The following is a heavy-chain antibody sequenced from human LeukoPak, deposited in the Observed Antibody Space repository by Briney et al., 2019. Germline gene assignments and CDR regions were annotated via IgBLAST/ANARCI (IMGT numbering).Heavy chain of an antibody. J-gene: IGHJ4*02. Sequence: PADTLSLNCAVYGGAFSVYYWIWIRQPPGKELYGIGEINHSGSINYNPSLKSRVTISVYTSKHQVSLKLRYVTAADTDVYYCARGGTYYYDSSGYRMLAAIAYWGQGPLVTVAS. V-gene: IGHV4-34*01. CDR2: INHSGSI. CDR3: ARGGTYYYDSSGYRMLAAIAY. CDR1: GGAFSVYY. D-gene: IGHD3-22*01.